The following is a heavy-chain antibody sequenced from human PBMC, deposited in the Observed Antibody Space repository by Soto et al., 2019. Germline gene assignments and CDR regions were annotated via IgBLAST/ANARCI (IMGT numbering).Heavy chain of an antibody. CDR2: INPNSGGT. J-gene: IGHJ6*02. V-gene: IGHV1-2*04. CDR1: GYTFTDYY. CDR3: ARAMATVGYPMDV. D-gene: IGHD3-22*01. Sequence: QVQLVQSGAEVRGPGASVKVSCKASGYTFTDYYMHWVRQAPGQGLEWMGWINPNSGGTNYAQKFQGSVTMTRDTSITTAYRELSGLRSDDPAMYYCARAMATVGYPMDVWGQGTTVTVAS.